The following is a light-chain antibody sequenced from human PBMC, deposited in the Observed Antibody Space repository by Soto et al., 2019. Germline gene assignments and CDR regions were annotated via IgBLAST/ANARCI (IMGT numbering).Light chain of an antibody. Sequence: EIVLTQSPATLSLSPGERATLSCRASQSVSSYLAWYQQKHGQAPRLLIYDASNRSTGIPAWFSGSGSGTDVTLTSSSLEHEYLAVYYCQQRSNWPLTFGGGTKVEIK. CDR1: QSVSSY. CDR3: QQRSNWPLT. CDR2: DAS. J-gene: IGKJ4*01. V-gene: IGKV3-11*01.